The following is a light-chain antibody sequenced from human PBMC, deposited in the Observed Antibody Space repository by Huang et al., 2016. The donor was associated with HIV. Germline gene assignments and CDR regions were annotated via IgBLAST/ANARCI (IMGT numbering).Light chain of an antibody. CDR2: GAS. CDR1: QSISTY. Sequence: EIVLTQSPATLSVSPGERATLSCRASQSISTYLAWYQHKPAQAPRLLIYGASTRASGIPARFSGSWSGTEFTLTISSLQSEDFAVYYCQQYNNWPPEVTFGPGTKVDIK. V-gene: IGKV3-15*01. CDR3: QQYNNWPPEVT. J-gene: IGKJ3*01.